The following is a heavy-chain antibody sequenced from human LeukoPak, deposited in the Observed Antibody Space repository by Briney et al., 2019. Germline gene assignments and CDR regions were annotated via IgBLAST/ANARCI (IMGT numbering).Heavy chain of an antibody. CDR3: ARAAYSSTWYSRYFDL. J-gene: IGHJ2*01. D-gene: IGHD6-13*01. Sequence: GGSLRPSCAASGFTFSTYAMNWVRQAPGKGLEWVSTFSGSVDTTYYADSVKGRFTISRENAKNSLYLQMNSLRAGDTAVYYCARAAYSSTWYSRYFDLWGRGTLVTVSS. V-gene: IGHV3-23*01. CDR2: FSGSVDTT. CDR1: GFTFSTYA.